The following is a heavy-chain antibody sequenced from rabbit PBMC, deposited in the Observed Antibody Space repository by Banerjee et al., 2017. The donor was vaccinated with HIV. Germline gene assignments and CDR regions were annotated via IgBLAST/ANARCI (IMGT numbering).Heavy chain of an antibody. CDR1: GFTISRSYY. Sequence: QSLEESGGDLVKPGASLTLTCTASGFTISRSYYMCWVRQAPGKGLEWIASIYPDYGSTDYASWVNGRFTISKTSSTTVTLQMTSLTAADTANYFCARGGYYVYGDAGYAYENFNLWGQGTLVTVS. V-gene: IGHV1S40*01. J-gene: IGHJ4*01. D-gene: IGHD6-1*01. CDR2: IYPDYGST. CDR3: ARGGYYVYGDAGYAYENFNL.